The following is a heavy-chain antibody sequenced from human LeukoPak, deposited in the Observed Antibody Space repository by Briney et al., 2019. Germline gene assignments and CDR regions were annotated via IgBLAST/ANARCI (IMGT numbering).Heavy chain of an antibody. CDR3: AKVMDINSGLMFFDY. CDR2: ISGSGGIT. CDR1: EFTFSRSG. J-gene: IGHJ4*02. Sequence: PGGSLRLSCAASEFTFSRSGMSWVRQAPGKGLEWVSLISGSGGITYYVDSVKGRFTISRDNSKDTLYLQMNSLRADHTAVYYCAKVMDINSGLMFFDYWGQGTLVTVSS. D-gene: IGHD6-19*01. V-gene: IGHV3-23*01.